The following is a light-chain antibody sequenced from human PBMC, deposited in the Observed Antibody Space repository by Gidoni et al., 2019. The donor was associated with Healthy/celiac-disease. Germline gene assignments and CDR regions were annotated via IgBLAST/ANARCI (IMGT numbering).Light chain of an antibody. J-gene: IGKJ4*01. CDR1: QSISSY. V-gene: IGKV3-11*01. Sequence: EILFTQSPGTLPLSPGERATLSCRASQSISSYLAWYQQKPGQTPRLLINDASNRATGIPARFSGSGSGADFTLTISSRVPEDYSVYYCQQRSNWQGLTFGGGTKVEIK. CDR2: DAS. CDR3: QQRSNWQGLT.